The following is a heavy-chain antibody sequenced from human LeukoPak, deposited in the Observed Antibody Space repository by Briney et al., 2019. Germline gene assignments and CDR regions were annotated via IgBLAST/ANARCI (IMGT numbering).Heavy chain of an antibody. CDR2: IKLDGSEK. V-gene: IGHV3-7*01. CDR3: ARQTEAFDI. J-gene: IGHJ3*02. Sequence: PGGSLRLSCAASGFTFSSYWMHWVRQAPGKGLEWVANIKLDGSEKYYVGSVKGRFTISRDNAKNSLYLQMNSLRSEDTAVYYCARQTEAFDIWGQGTMVTVSS. CDR1: GFTFSSYW.